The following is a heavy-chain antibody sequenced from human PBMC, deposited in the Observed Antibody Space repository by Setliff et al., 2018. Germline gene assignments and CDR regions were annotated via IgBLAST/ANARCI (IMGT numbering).Heavy chain of an antibody. CDR2: IIPIFGTA. D-gene: IGHD5-12*01. V-gene: IGHV1-69*13. J-gene: IGHJ6*04. Sequence: SVKVSCKASGGTFSSYAISWVRQAPGQGLEWMGGIIPIFGTANYAQKFQGRVTITADESTSTAYMELSSLRSEDTAVYYCARDPASSGYDTYYYYYYGMDVWGKGTAVTVSS. CDR3: ARDPASSGYDTYYYYYYGMDV. CDR1: GGTFSSYA.